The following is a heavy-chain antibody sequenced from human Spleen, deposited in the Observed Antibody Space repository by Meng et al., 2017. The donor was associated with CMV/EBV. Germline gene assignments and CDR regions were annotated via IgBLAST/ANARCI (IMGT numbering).Heavy chain of an antibody. CDR1: FTFSSYG. Sequence: FTFSSYGMNWVRQAPGKGLEWVAVIWYDGSNKDYADSVKGRFTISRDNSKNTLYLQMNSLRAEDTAVYYCAKDLDMVVVPAAGPFDLWGRGTLVTVSS. D-gene: IGHD2-2*01. CDR3: AKDLDMVVVPAAGPFDL. V-gene: IGHV3-33*06. J-gene: IGHJ2*01. CDR2: IWYDGSNK.